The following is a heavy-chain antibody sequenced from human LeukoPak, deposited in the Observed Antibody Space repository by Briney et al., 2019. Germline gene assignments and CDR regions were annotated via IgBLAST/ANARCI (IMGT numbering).Heavy chain of an antibody. Sequence: SETLSLTCTVSGGSISSSSSYWGWIRQPPGKGLEWIGSLHYGGSTYYNPSLKSRVTISVDTSKNQFSLKLSSVTAADTAAYYCASPKITMSEYFQHWGQGALVTVSS. CDR1: GGSISSSSSY. CDR2: LHYGGST. V-gene: IGHV4-39*07. J-gene: IGHJ1*01. CDR3: ASPKITMSEYFQH. D-gene: IGHD3-10*02.